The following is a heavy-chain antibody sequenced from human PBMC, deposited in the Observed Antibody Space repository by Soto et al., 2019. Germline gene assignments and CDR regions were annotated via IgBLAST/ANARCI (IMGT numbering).Heavy chain of an antibody. D-gene: IGHD3-10*01. CDR2: VSPPFRTS. Sequence: QVQLVQSGAEVKKPGSSVKVSCKTSGVSFNNNGIGWVRQAPGHGLEWMGGVSPPFRTSNYARKFQGRIWITADASTGTVNMELSSLTSEDTAQYYCARVLYYGSGSYSPYGMAVWGQGTTVTVSS. CDR3: ARVLYYGSGSYSPYGMAV. CDR1: GVSFNNNG. V-gene: IGHV1-69*01. J-gene: IGHJ6*02.